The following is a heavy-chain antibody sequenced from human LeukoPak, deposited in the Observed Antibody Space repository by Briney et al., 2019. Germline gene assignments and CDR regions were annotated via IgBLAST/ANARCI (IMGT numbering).Heavy chain of an antibody. Sequence: GGSLRLSCAASGFTVRNNYMSWVRQAPGKGLEWVSVINSDGSTYYADSVTGRFTISRDYSKNTLYLQMNSLRGEDTAVYYCARDGSCREWGQGTLVTVSA. V-gene: IGHV3-66*01. CDR1: GFTVRNNY. D-gene: IGHD5-24*01. J-gene: IGHJ4*02. CDR3: ARDGSCRE. CDR2: INSDGST.